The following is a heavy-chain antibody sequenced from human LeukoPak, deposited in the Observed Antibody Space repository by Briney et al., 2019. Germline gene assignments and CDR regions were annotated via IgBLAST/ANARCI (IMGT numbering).Heavy chain of an antibody. CDR1: GGSISSSSYY. CDR3: ARLFSGSYSDY. J-gene: IGHJ4*02. V-gene: IGHV4-39*07. CDR2: IYYSGST. Sequence: SETLSLTCTVSGGSISSSSYYWGWIRQPPGKGLEWIGSIYYSGSTYYNPSLKSRVTISVDTSKNQFSLKLSSVTAADTAVYYCARLFSGSYSDYWGQGTLVTVSS. D-gene: IGHD1-26*01.